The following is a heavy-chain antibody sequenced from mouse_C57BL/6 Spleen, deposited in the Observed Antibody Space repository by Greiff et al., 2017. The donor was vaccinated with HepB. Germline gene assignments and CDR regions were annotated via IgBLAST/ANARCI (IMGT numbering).Heavy chain of an antibody. V-gene: IGHV1-69*02. CDR1: GYTFTNYY. CDR2: IDPTNGTT. CDR3: AWGGYFDY. Sequence: QVQLKESGAELVKPGASVKLSCKASGYTFTNYYMNWVKQRPGEGLEWIGVIDPTNGTTNYNQKFKGKATLTVDKSSSSAYLQRSSLTSEDSADYYCAWGGYFDYWGQGTTLTVSS. J-gene: IGHJ2*01.